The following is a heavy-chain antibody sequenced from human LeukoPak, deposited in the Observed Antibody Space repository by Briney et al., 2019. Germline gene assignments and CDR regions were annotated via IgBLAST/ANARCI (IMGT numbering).Heavy chain of an antibody. CDR1: GYTFTTYN. J-gene: IGHJ4*02. D-gene: IGHD1-1*01. V-gene: IGHV1-18*01. Sequence: ASVKVPCKASGYTFTTYNINWVRQAPGQGLEWMGWISAYSGNTNYAQKVQGRVTMTTDTATSTAYMELRSLTSDDTAVYYCARPFNWNDYFDYWGQGTLVTVSS. CDR3: ARPFNWNDYFDY. CDR2: ISAYSGNT.